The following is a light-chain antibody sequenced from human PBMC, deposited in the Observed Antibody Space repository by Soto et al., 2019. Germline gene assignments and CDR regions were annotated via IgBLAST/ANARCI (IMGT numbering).Light chain of an antibody. J-gene: IGKJ4*01. V-gene: IGKV3-15*01. CDR2: DAS. CDR3: QQYYKWPLT. CDR1: QSVYSM. Sequence: IVLTHSPGTLSLSPGERATVSCRASQSVYSMLAWYQQKPGQAPRLLIYDASTRATGIPASFSGSGSGTEFTLTISSLQSQDFAVYYCQQYYKWPLTFGGGTKVDIK.